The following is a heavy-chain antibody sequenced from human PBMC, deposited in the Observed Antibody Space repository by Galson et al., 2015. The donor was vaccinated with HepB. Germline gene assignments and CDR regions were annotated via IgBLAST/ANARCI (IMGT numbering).Heavy chain of an antibody. V-gene: IGHV3-30-3*01. CDR1: GFTFSSYA. Sequence: SLRLSCAASGFTFSSYAMHWVRQAPGKGLEWVAVISYDGSNKYYADSVKGRCTISRDNSKNTLYLQMNSLRAEDTAVYYCARAEFCSSTSCYPTHAFDIWGQGTMVTVSS. D-gene: IGHD2-2*01. CDR2: ISYDGSNK. J-gene: IGHJ3*02. CDR3: ARAEFCSSTSCYPTHAFDI.